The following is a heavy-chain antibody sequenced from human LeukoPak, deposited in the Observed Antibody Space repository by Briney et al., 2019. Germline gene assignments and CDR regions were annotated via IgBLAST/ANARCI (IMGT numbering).Heavy chain of an antibody. V-gene: IGHV4-59*12. CDR1: GGSIWGYY. J-gene: IGHJ3*02. D-gene: IGHD3-22*01. CDR3: ARSRNYYDSSGSGRPRGAFDI. Sequence: PFETPSLTCTVSGGSIWGYYWELRRQSPGEGIEWICYLFYSGDTNYNPSLKSRVTISSDTSKNQFSLKLSSVTAADTAVYYCARSRNYYDSSGSGRPRGAFDIWGQGTMVTVSS. CDR2: LFYSGDT.